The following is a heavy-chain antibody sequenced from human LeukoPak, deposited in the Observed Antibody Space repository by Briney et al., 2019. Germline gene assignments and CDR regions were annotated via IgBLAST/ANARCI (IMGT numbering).Heavy chain of an antibody. CDR3: AKVGDYHDYGDYPSH. D-gene: IGHD4-17*01. Sequence: PGGSLRLSCAASGFTFSSYAMSWVRQAPGKGLELVSAISGSGGSTYYADSVKGRFTISRDNSKNTLYLQMNSLRAEDTAVYYCAKVGDYHDYGDYPSHWGQGTLVTVSS. V-gene: IGHV3-23*01. CDR2: ISGSGGST. CDR1: GFTFSSYA. J-gene: IGHJ4*02.